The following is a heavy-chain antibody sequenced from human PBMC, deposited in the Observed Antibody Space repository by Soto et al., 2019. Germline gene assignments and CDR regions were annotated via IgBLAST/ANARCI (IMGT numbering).Heavy chain of an antibody. CDR3: ARLGGLDTAMAPGWFDP. CDR1: GGSISSSSYY. Sequence: PSETLSLTCTVSGGSISSSSYYWGWIRQPPGKGLEWIGSIYYSGSTYYNPSLKSRVTISVDTSKNQFSLKLSSVTAADTAVHYCARLGGLDTAMAPGWFDPWGQGTLVTVSS. CDR2: IYYSGST. V-gene: IGHV4-39*01. J-gene: IGHJ5*02. D-gene: IGHD5-18*01.